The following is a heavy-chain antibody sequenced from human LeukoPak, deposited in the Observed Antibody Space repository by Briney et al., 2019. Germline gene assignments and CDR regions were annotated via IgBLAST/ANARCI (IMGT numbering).Heavy chain of an antibody. V-gene: IGHV4-30-4*08. CDR2: IYYSGST. D-gene: IGHD7-27*01. CDR1: GGSISSGDYY. CDR3: AGWNWGYDRYYFDY. J-gene: IGHJ4*02. Sequence: SQTLSLTCTVSGGSISSGDYYWSWIRQPPGKGLEWIGYIYYSGSTYYNPSLKSRVTISVDTSKNQFSLKLSSVTAADTAVYYCAGWNWGYDRYYFDYWGQGTLVTVSS.